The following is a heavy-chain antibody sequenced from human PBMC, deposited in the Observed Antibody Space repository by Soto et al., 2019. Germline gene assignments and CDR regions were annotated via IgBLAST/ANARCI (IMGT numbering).Heavy chain of an antibody. CDR1: GFTFDDYA. CDR2: ISWNSGSI. V-gene: IGHV3-9*01. D-gene: IGHD2-15*01. Sequence: GGSLRLSCAASGFTFDDYAMHWVRQAPGKGLEWVSGISWNSGSIGYADSVKGRFTISRDNAKNSLYLQMNSLRAEDTALYYCAKDRAGYCSGGSCYQEMGSGMDVWGQGTTVTVSS. CDR3: AKDRAGYCSGGSCYQEMGSGMDV. J-gene: IGHJ6*02.